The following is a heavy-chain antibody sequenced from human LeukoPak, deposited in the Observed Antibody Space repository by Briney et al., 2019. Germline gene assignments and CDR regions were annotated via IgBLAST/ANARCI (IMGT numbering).Heavy chain of an antibody. D-gene: IGHD3-22*01. CDR2: INPNSGGT. CDR3: ARDLTTRYYYYMDV. CDR1: GYTFTGYY. J-gene: IGHJ6*03. Sequence: ASVKVSCKASGYTFTGYYMHWVRQAPGQGLEWMGWINPNSGGTNYAQKLQGRVTMTTDTSTSTAYMELRSLRSDDTAVYYCARDLTTRYYYYMDVWGKGTTVTVSS. V-gene: IGHV1-2*02.